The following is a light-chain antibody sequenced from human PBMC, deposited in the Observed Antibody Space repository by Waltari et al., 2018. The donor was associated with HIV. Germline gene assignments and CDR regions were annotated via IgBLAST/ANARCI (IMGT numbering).Light chain of an antibody. J-gene: IGLJ2*01. Sequence: QSVLTQPPSVSGAPGQRVTISCTGSTPHLGADYGDHWYQPLPGTAPTLLIYDNNNRPSGVPDRFSGSKSGSSASLAITGLQAEDEADYYCQSYDSSLGGSVFGGGTKVTVL. V-gene: IGLV1-40*01. CDR1: TPHLGADYG. CDR2: DNN. CDR3: QSYDSSLGGSV.